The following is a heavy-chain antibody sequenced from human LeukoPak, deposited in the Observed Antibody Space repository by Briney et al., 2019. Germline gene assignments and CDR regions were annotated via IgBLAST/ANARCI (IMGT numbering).Heavy chain of an antibody. CDR2: INHSGST. CDR3: ASLKDGSLPDGSGSYSYDY. D-gene: IGHD3-10*01. V-gene: IGHV4-34*01. Sequence: SETLSLTCAVYGGSFSGYYWSWIRQPPGKGLEWIGEINHSGSTNYNPSLKSRVTISVDTSKNQFSLKLSSVTAADTAVYYRASLKDGSLPDGSGSYSYDYWGQGTLVTVSS. J-gene: IGHJ4*02. CDR1: GGSFSGYY.